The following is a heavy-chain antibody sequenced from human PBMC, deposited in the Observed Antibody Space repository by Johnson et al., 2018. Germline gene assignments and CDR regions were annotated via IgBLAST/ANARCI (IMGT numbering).Heavy chain of an antibody. CDR3: VRDGRPGETDALYI. V-gene: IGHV3-66*03. CDR1: GFTVSSNY. CDR2: LYSGGKT. J-gene: IGHJ3*02. D-gene: IGHD1-26*01. Sequence: VQLQESGGGLIQPGGSLTLSCAASGFTVSSNYMSWVRQAPGKGLECVSILYSGGKTYFVESVKGRFTISRDDSKNTLYLQMDSLRAEDTAMYYCVRDGRPGETDALYIWGRGTMVIVSS.